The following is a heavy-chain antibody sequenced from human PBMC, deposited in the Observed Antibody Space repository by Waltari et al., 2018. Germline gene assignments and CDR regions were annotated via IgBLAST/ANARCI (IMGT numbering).Heavy chain of an antibody. Sequence: QVQLQESGPGLVKPSETLSLTCTVSGGSISSYYWSWIRQPPGKGLEWIGYIYTSGSTNYNPSLKSRVTISVDTSKNQFSLKLSSVTAADTAVYYCARRGARNYYYYMDVWGKGTTVTVSS. J-gene: IGHJ6*03. CDR1: GGSISSYY. D-gene: IGHD5-12*01. CDR2: IYTSGST. V-gene: IGHV4-4*09. CDR3: ARRGARNYYYYMDV.